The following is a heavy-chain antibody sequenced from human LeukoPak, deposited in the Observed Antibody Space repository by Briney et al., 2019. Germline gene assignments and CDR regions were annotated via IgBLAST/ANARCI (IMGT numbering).Heavy chain of an antibody. J-gene: IGHJ6*02. CDR3: ARAEAEPYYYYGMDV. CDR2: ISSNGSST. D-gene: IGHD1-14*01. V-gene: IGHV3-64*01. Sequence: GGSLRLSCAASGFTFSSYAMHWVRQAPGKGLEYVSAISSNGSSTYYANSVKGRFTISRDNSKNTLYLQMGSLRAEDMAVYHCARAEAEPYYYYGMDVWGQGTTVTVSS. CDR1: GFTFSSYA.